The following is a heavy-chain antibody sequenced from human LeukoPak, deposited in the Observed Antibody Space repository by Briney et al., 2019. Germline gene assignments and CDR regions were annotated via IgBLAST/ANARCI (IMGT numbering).Heavy chain of an antibody. V-gene: IGHV3-23*01. D-gene: IGHD6-19*01. CDR2: ISDSGAGT. CDR3: AKVVAGTYDAFDI. Sequence: GGSLRLSCAASGFTFSSYAMSWVRQAPGKGLEWVSAISDSGAGTYYTDSVKGRFTISRDTSKNTLFLQMNSLRAEDTAVYYCAKVVAGTYDAFDIWGQGTMVTVSS. J-gene: IGHJ3*02. CDR1: GFTFSSYA.